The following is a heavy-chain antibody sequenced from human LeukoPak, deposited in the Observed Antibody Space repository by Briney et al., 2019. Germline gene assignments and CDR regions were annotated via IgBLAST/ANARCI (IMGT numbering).Heavy chain of an antibody. CDR1: GGSIGSDGYF. CDR2: IYRSGSA. D-gene: IGHD1-1*01. CDR3: ARGGRAYYFDH. Sequence: PSETLSLTCTVSGGSIGSDGYFWSWHRQPPGMGWMWIGYIYRSGSAYYSLSLQSRVTISIDGSKNQFSLKLSSVTAADTAVYYCARGGRAYYFDHWGQGTLVTVSS. J-gene: IGHJ4*02. V-gene: IGHV4-30-2*01.